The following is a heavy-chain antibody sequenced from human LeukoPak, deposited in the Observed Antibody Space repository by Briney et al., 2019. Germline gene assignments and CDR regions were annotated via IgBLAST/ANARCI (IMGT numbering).Heavy chain of an antibody. D-gene: IGHD6-13*01. J-gene: IGHJ5*02. Sequence: GSLRLSCAASGFTFDDYTMHWVRQAPGKGLEWIGRIYTSGSTNYNPSLKSRVTISVDTSKDQLSLNLSSVTAADTAVYYCARPPGIAAAWFDPWGQGTLVTVSS. CDR2: IYTSGST. CDR3: ARPPGIAAAWFDP. CDR1: GFTFDDYT. V-gene: IGHV4-4*08.